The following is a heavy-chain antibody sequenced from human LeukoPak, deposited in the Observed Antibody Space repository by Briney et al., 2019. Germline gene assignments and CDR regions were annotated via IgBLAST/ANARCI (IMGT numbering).Heavy chain of an antibody. CDR3: ARAEDYDSSGYVDAFDM. V-gene: IGHV3-33*01. D-gene: IGHD3-22*01. Sequence: PGGSLRLSCAASGFTFSSYGMHWVRQAPGRGLKWVSVIWYDGSKKYYADSVKGRFTISRDNSKNTLYLQMNSLRAEDTAVYYCARAEDYDSSGYVDAFDMWGQGTMVTVSS. CDR1: GFTFSSYG. CDR2: IWYDGSKK. J-gene: IGHJ3*02.